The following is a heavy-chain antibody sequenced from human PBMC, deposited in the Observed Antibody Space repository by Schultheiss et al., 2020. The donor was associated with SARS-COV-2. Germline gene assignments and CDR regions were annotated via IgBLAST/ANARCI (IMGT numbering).Heavy chain of an antibody. J-gene: IGHJ6*02. V-gene: IGHV1-69*11. D-gene: IGHD6-19*01. Sequence: SVKVSCKASGYTFTSYGISWVRQAPGQGLEWMGRIIPILGTANYAQKFQGRVTITADESTSTAYMELSSLRSEDTAVYYCARDPYSSGWPDQTLYYYYYGMDVWGQGTTVTVSS. CDR3: ARDPYSSGWPDQTLYYYYYGMDV. CDR2: IIPILGTA. CDR1: GYTFTSYG.